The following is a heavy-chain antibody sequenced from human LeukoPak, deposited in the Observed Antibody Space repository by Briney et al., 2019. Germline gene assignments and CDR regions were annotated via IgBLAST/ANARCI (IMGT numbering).Heavy chain of an antibody. CDR3: ARDRYSSGWYYGSDSYYYGMDV. J-gene: IGHJ6*02. D-gene: IGHD6-19*01. Sequence: GGSLRLSCAASGFTFSSYWMSWVRQAPGKGLEWVANIKQDGSEKYYVDSVKGRFTISRDNAKNSLYLQMNSLRAEDTAVYYCARDRYSSGWYYGSDSYYYGMDVWGQGTTVTVSS. V-gene: IGHV3-7*01. CDR2: IKQDGSEK. CDR1: GFTFSSYW.